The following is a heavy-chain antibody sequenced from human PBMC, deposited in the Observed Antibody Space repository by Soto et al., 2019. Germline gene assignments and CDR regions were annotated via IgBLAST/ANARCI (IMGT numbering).Heavy chain of an antibody. Sequence: EVQLVESGGGLVQPGGSLRLSCAASGFTFSSYSMNWVRQAPGKGLEWVSYIRSSSSTVYYADSVKGRFTISRDNAKNSLYLQMNSLRDEDTAVYYCARDETGYYYYGMDVRGQGTTVTVSS. V-gene: IGHV3-48*02. J-gene: IGHJ6*02. CDR2: IRSSSSTV. CDR1: GFTFSSYS. CDR3: ARDETGYYYYGMDV.